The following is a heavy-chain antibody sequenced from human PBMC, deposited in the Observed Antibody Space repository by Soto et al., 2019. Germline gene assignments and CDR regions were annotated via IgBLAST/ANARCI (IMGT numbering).Heavy chain of an antibody. Sequence: WGSLRLSCAASGFIFSRYARHWVRQAPGKGLECVAVISFDGSNKYYVDSVKGRFSVSRGNAKSTLYLQMNRLRVDDTAGYYYAKDGGDSSSDYWGQITRVTVSS. D-gene: IGHD2-21*02. V-gene: IGHV3-30*18. CDR2: ISFDGSNK. J-gene: IGHJ4*02. CDR1: GFIFSRYA. CDR3: AKDGGDSSSDY.